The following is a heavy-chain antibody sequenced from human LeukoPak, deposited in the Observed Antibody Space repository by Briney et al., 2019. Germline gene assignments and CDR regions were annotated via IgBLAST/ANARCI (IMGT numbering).Heavy chain of an antibody. CDR2: IYYSGRT. Sequence: SETLSLTCTVSGVSVSSDSYYWSWIRQPPGKGLEWIGYIYYSGRTNYNPSLKSRVTISVDTSKNQFSLKLSSVTAADTAVYYCARVPQFNGLFDYWGQGTLVTVSS. J-gene: IGHJ4*02. D-gene: IGHD2-8*01. V-gene: IGHV4-61*01. CDR1: GVSVSSDSYY. CDR3: ARVPQFNGLFDY.